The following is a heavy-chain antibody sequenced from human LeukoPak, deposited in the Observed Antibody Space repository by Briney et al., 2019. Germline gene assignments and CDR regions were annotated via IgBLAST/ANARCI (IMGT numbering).Heavy chain of an antibody. CDR3: AGSYYVSGTYYFDH. V-gene: IGHV4-59*02. CDR2: IYYSGST. D-gene: IGHD3-10*01. CDR1: GGSVSSYY. Sequence: TLSLTCTVSGGSVSSYYWSWIRQPPGKGLEWIGYIYYSGSTNYNPSLKSRVTISVDTSKNQLSLKLSSVTAADTAVYYCAGSYYVSGTYYFDHWAREPWSPSPQ. J-gene: IGHJ4*02.